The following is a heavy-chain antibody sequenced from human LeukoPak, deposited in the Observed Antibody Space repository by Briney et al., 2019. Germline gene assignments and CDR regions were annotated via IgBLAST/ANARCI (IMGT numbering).Heavy chain of an antibody. CDR3: AKETVVVVAATPDAFDI. Sequence: PGGSLRLSREASGFTFSAYAMTWVRQAPGKGLEWVSGISGSGGSTHYADSVKDRFTISRDNSKNTLYLQMNSLRAEDTAVYYCAKETVVVVAATPDAFDIWGQGTMVTVSS. V-gene: IGHV3-23*01. D-gene: IGHD2-15*01. CDR2: ISGSGGST. J-gene: IGHJ3*02. CDR1: GFTFSAYA.